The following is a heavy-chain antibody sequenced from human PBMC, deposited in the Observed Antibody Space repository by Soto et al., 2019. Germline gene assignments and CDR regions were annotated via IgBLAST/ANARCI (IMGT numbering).Heavy chain of an antibody. V-gene: IGHV4-59*08. Sequence: PSETLSLTCTVSGGSISSYYWSWIRQPPGKGLEWIGYIYYSGSTNYNPSLKSRVTISVDTSKNQFSLKLSSVTAADTAVYYCARRGGYIYGYNYWGQGTLVTVSS. CDR1: GGSISSYY. CDR3: ARRGGYIYGYNY. D-gene: IGHD5-18*01. J-gene: IGHJ4*02. CDR2: IYYSGST.